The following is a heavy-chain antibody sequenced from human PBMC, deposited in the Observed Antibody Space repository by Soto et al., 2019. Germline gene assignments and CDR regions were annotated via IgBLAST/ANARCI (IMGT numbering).Heavy chain of an antibody. CDR3: ATCDGYYGSGSYYGYYYGMDV. D-gene: IGHD3-10*01. J-gene: IGHJ6*02. Sequence: GESLKISCKGSGYSFSSYWISWVRQMPGKGLEWMGRIDPSDSYTNYSPSFQGHVTISADKSISTAYLQWSSLKASDTAMYYCATCDGYYGSGSYYGYYYGMDVWGQGTTVTVSS. CDR1: GYSFSSYW. CDR2: IDPSDSYT. V-gene: IGHV5-10-1*01.